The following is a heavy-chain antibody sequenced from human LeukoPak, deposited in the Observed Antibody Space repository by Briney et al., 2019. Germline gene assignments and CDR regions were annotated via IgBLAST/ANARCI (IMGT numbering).Heavy chain of an antibody. CDR1: GDSISSTTYY. CDR2: IYYSGGT. Sequence: KPSETLSLTCTVSGDSISSTTYYWGWIRQPPGKGLEWIGTIYYSGGTYYNPSLKSRVTISVDTSKNQFSLKLTSVTAADTAIYYCATHYYDRSGYYPGRFDPWGQGTLVTVSS. CDR3: ATHYYDRSGYYPGRFDP. D-gene: IGHD3-22*01. V-gene: IGHV4-39*07. J-gene: IGHJ5*02.